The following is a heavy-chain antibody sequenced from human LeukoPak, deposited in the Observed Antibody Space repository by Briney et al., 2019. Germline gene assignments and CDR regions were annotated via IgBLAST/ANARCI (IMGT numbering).Heavy chain of an antibody. V-gene: IGHV3-74*01. CDR1: GFTFSIYW. D-gene: IGHD5-24*01. CDR3: TRQMPAIRYFDF. Sequence: GGSLRLSCAASGFTFSIYWMSWVRQAPGQGLVWVSLINTDGSSATYADSVKGRFTISRDNARNTLYLQMNSLRAEDTAVYYCTRQMPAIRYFDFWGQGTLVTLSS. CDR2: INTDGSSA. J-gene: IGHJ4*02.